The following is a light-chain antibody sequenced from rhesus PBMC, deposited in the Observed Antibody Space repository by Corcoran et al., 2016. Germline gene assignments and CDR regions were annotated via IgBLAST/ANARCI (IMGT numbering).Light chain of an antibody. CDR1: QSVGSY. CDR2: GES. CDR3: PQSCNLSWT. J-gene: IGKJ1*01. V-gene: IGKV3-24*04. Sequence: ETVVTQSPATLSLSQGERATLSCRASQSVGSYLAWYQQKPGQAPRLLIDGESGRATGIPDRFSGIGSWTAFTLTIRSLEPEDVGVYYCPQSCNLSWTFGQGTKVEIK.